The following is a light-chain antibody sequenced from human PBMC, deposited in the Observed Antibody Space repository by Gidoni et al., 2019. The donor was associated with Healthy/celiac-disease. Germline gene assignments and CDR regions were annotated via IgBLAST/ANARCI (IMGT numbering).Light chain of an antibody. CDR3: AAWDDSLNGWV. CDR1: SSTIGSNT. V-gene: IGLV1-44*01. J-gene: IGLJ3*02. CDR2: RNN. Sequence: QPVLTQPPSASGTPGQRVTISCSGSSSTIGSNTVNWYQQLPGTAPKLLIYRNNQRPSGVPDRFSGSKSGTSASLAISGLQSEDEADYYCAAWDDSLNGWVFGGGTKLTVL.